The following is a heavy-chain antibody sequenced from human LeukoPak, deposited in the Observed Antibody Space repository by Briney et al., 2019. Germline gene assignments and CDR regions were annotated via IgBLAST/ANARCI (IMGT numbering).Heavy chain of an antibody. CDR3: ARGAYCGGDCYPPYYFDY. D-gene: IGHD2-21*02. V-gene: IGHV3-13*01. Sequence: GGSLRLSCAASGFTLSSYDMHWVRQAKGEGLEWVSAIGTAGDTYYPGSVKGRFTISRENAKNSLYLQLNNLRAGDTAVYYCARGAYCGGDCYPPYYFDYWGQGTLVTVSS. CDR1: GFTLSSYD. CDR2: IGTAGDT. J-gene: IGHJ4*02.